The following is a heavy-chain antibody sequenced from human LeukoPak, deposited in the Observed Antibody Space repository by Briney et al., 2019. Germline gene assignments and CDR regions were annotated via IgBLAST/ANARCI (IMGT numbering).Heavy chain of an antibody. CDR3: ARLDSSGYRVDY. CDR2: VYYSGSS. J-gene: IGHJ4*02. V-gene: IGHV4-39*01. CDR1: GGSISSSSYY. Sequence: SETLSLTCSVSGGSISSSSYYWGWIRQSPGKGLEWIGSVYYSGSSYYNPSLKSRVTTSVDTSKNQVSSMLNSVTAADTGIYYCARLDSSGYRVDYWGQGTLVTVSS. D-gene: IGHD3-22*01.